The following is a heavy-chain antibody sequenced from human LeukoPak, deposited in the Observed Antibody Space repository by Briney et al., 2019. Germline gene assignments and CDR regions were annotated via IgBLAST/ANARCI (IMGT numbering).Heavy chain of an antibody. V-gene: IGHV3-53*01. CDR2: IYGGGDT. Sequence: GGSLRLSCAVSGFTVSNDYMSWVRQAPGKGLEWASVIYGGGDTYYADSVRGRFTISRDNFENTLFLQMDSLRAEDTAVYYCTRLLPSSHHFFDSWGQGTLVTVSS. D-gene: IGHD6-6*01. CDR3: TRLLPSSHHFFDS. J-gene: IGHJ4*02. CDR1: GFTVSNDY.